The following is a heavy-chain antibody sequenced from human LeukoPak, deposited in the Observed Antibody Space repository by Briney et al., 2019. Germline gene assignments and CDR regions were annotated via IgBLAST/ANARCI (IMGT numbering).Heavy chain of an antibody. V-gene: IGHV3-30*04. D-gene: IGHD2-2*01. Sequence: PGGSLRLSCAASGFIFSNYAMHWVRQAPGKGLEWVAVISYDGSNKYYADSVKGRFTISRDNSKNTLYLQMNSLRAEDTAVYYCGILQIVPVAMPFVYWGQGTLVTVSS. J-gene: IGHJ4*02. CDR2: ISYDGSNK. CDR3: GILQIVPVAMPFVY. CDR1: GFIFSNYA.